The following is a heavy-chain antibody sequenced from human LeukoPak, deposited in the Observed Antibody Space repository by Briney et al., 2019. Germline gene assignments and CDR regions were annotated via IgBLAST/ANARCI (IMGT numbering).Heavy chain of an antibody. CDR3: AKDVGDFWSGYYAYYFDY. D-gene: IGHD3-3*01. CDR2: ISGSGGST. Sequence: GGSLRLSCAASGFTFSSYAMSWVRQAPGKGLEWVSAISGSGGSTYYADSVKGRFTISRDNSKNTLYLQMNSLRAEDTAVYYCAKDVGDFWSGYYAYYFDYWGQGTLVTASS. J-gene: IGHJ4*02. CDR1: GFTFSSYA. V-gene: IGHV3-23*01.